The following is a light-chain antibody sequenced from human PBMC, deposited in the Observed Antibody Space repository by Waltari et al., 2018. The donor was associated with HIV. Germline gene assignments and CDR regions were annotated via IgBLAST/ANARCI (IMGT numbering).Light chain of an antibody. CDR1: ALPQTY. Sequence: SYELTQTPSVSVPPGQTANIMCPGDALPQTYVYWYQQKAGQAPVMIIFQDTKRPSDIPARFSASSAGTTATLTISGVQAEDEADYFCQSAHNSDVIFGGGTKLTVL. CDR2: QDT. J-gene: IGLJ2*01. CDR3: QSAHNSDVI. V-gene: IGLV3-25*03.